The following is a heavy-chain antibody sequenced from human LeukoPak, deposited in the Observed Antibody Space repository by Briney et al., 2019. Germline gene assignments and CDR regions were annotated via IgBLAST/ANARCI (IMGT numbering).Heavy chain of an antibody. J-gene: IGHJ4*02. CDR3: SRSIVGATVDY. V-gene: IGHV3-23*01. CDR1: GFTFSTYA. D-gene: IGHD1-26*01. Sequence: PGGSLRLSCAASGFTFSTYAMSWVRQAPVKGLEWVSGISGSGDGTYYADSVKGRFTISRDNSKNTLYLQMNGLRAEDTAVYYCSRSIVGATVDYWGQGTLVTVSS. CDR2: ISGSGDGT.